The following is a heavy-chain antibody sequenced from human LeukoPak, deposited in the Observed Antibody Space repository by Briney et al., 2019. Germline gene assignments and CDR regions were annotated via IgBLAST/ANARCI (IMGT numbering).Heavy chain of an antibody. CDR3: AKRDGFNIRGYFDY. D-gene: IGHD5-24*01. J-gene: IGHJ4*02. V-gene: IGHV3-23*01. CDR2: ISGNGGST. Sequence: GGSLRLSCAASGFTFSRYAMSWVRQAPGKGLEWVSGISGNGGSTYYADSVKGRFTISRDNSKNTLYLQMNSLRAEDTAVYYCAKRDGFNIRGYFDYWGQGTLVTVSS. CDR1: GFTFSRYA.